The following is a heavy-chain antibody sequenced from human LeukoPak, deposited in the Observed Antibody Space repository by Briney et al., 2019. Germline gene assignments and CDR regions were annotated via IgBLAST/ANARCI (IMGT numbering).Heavy chain of an antibody. Sequence: PSETLSLTCTVSGGSISSHYWSWIRQPPGKGLEWIGYIYYSGSTNYNPSLKSRVAISVDTSKNQFSLKLSSVTAADTAVYYCARARPWEPFDYWGQGTLVTVSS. CDR1: GGSISSHY. J-gene: IGHJ4*02. CDR3: ARARPWEPFDY. CDR2: IYYSGST. D-gene: IGHD1-26*01. V-gene: IGHV4-59*11.